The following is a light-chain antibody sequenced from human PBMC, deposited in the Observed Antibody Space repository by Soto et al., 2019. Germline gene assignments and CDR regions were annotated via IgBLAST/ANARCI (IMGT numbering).Light chain of an antibody. CDR1: QSVSSN. CDR2: GAS. Sequence: ELVMTQSPATLSVSPGERATLSCRASQSVSSNLAWYQQKPGQAPRLLIYGASTRATCIPGRFSGSGSGTEFTLTISSLQSEDFAVYYCQQYNIWPRTFCQGTKVQIK. V-gene: IGKV3-15*01. J-gene: IGKJ1*01. CDR3: QQYNIWPRT.